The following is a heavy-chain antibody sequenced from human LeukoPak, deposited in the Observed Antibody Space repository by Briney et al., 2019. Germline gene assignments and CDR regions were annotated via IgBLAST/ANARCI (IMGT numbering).Heavy chain of an antibody. CDR2: IKQDGSEK. J-gene: IGHJ4*02. CDR3: ARFTRSSTPVY. D-gene: IGHD6-6*01. CDR1: GFTFSNYW. Sequence: GGSLRLSCAASGFTFSNYWMSWVRRAPGKGLDWVANIKQDGSEKNYMDSVKGRFTVSRDNAKNLLFLQMHSLRVEDTAVYYCARFTRSSTPVYWGQGTLVTVSS. V-gene: IGHV3-7*01.